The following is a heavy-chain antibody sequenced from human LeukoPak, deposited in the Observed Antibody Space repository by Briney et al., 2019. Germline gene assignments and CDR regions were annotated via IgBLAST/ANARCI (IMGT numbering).Heavy chain of an antibody. CDR2: ISSSGSTI. CDR3: ARATYYDFWSGYYGFDY. Sequence: GGSLRLSCAASGFTFSSYEMNWVRQAPGKGLEWVSYISSSGSTIYYADSVKGRFTISRDNAKNSLYLQMNSLRAEDTAVYCCARATYYDFWSGYYGFDYWGQGTPVTVSS. D-gene: IGHD3-3*01. CDR1: GFTFSSYE. J-gene: IGHJ4*02. V-gene: IGHV3-48*03.